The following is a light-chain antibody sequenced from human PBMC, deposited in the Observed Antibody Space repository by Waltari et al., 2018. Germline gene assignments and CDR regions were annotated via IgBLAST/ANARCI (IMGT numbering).Light chain of an antibody. Sequence: QSALTQPASVSGSPGQSITISCPGTSSDGGVYNDVSWYQQHPGKVPKLMIFEVSNRPSGVSTRFSGSKSGNTASLTISGVQAEDEADYYCSSYTSSSTVVFGGGTKLTVL. V-gene: IGLV2-14*01. CDR1: SSDGGVYND. CDR3: SSYTSSSTVV. CDR2: EVS. J-gene: IGLJ3*02.